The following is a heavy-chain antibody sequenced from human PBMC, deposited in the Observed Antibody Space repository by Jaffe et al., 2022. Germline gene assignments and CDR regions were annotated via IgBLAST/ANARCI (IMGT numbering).Heavy chain of an antibody. CDR1: GGSISSYY. CDR2: IYYTGST. V-gene: IGHV4-59*01. J-gene: IGHJ2*01. Sequence: QVQLQESGPGLVKPSETLSLTCTVSGGSISSYYWSWIRQPPGKGLEWIGNIYYTGSTNYNPSLNSRVTISVDTSKNQFSLKLSSVTAADTAVYYCARVPHSRRWYFDLWGRGTLVTVSS. CDR3: ARVPHSRRWYFDL.